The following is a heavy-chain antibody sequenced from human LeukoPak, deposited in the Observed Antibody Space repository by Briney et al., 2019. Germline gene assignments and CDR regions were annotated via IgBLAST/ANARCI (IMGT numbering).Heavy chain of an antibody. Sequence: GGSLRLSCAASGFTFSTYGMHWVRQAPGKGLQWVAVISYDGSDEYYADSVKGRFTISRDNSKNTLYLQMNSLSADDTALYYCAKGSGSTWDHTWDFWGQGTLVTVSS. J-gene: IGHJ4*02. V-gene: IGHV3-30*18. CDR1: GFTFSTYG. CDR2: ISYDGSDE. CDR3: AKGSGSTWDHTWDF. D-gene: IGHD6-13*01.